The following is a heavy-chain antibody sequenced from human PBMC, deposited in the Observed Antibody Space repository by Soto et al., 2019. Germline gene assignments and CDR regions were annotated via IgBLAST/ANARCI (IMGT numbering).Heavy chain of an antibody. CDR2: IHYSGTT. J-gene: IGHJ4*02. CDR1: GGSMRNYF. Sequence: VTLSLTCTVSGGSMRNYFWTWIRQPAGKGLEWIGYIHYSGTTSFFPSYNPSLRSRVTISEDTSKNQFSLKLLSVTTADTAVYFCAAGEASSRNLAPYYLDFWGQGTLVTVSS. D-gene: IGHD6-13*01. V-gene: IGHV4-59*01. CDR3: AAGEASSRNLAPYYLDF.